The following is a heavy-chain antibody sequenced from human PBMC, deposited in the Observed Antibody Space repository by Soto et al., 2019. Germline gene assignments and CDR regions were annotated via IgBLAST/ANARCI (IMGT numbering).Heavy chain of an antibody. V-gene: IGHV4-31*03. D-gene: IGHD2-15*01. J-gene: IGHJ6*02. Sequence: SETLSLTCTVSGGSISSGGYYWSWIRQHPGKGLEWIGYIYYSGSTYYNPSLKSRVTISVDTSKNRFSLKLSSVTAADTAVYYCARDLGPSGGSYGMDVWGQGTTVTVSS. CDR3: ARDLGPSGGSYGMDV. CDR1: GGSISSGGYY. CDR2: IYYSGST.